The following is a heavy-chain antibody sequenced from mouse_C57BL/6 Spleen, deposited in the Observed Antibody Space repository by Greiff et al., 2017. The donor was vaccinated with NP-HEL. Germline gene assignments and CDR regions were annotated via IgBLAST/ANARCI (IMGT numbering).Heavy chain of an antibody. CDR2: INPNNGGT. Sequence: EVKLQQSGPELVKPGASVKISCKASGYTFTDYYMNWVKQSHGKSLEWIGDINPNNGGTSYNQKFKGKATLTVDKSSSTAYMELRSLTSEDSAVYYCARDYDYAGAMDYWGQGTSVTVSS. CDR1: GYTFTDYY. CDR3: ARDYDYAGAMDY. J-gene: IGHJ4*01. V-gene: IGHV1-26*01. D-gene: IGHD2-4*01.